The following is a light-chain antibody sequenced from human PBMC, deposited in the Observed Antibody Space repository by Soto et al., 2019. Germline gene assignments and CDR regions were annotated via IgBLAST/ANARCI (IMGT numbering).Light chain of an antibody. CDR2: EAS. Sequence: IEMTQSPSTLSASVGDRVTVTCRASQSISTRLAWYQQKPGKAPMLLIYEASSLGSGVPSRFSGTAVGTEFTLTISSLQPDDFATYYCQQYNAFSSFGGGTKVDIK. V-gene: IGKV1-5*01. J-gene: IGKJ4*01. CDR1: QSISTR. CDR3: QQYNAFSS.